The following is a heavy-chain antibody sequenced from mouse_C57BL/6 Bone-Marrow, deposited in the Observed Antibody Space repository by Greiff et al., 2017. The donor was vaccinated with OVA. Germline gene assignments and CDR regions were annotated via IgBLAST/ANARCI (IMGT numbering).Heavy chain of an antibody. CDR1: GYTFTSYW. Sequence: VQLQQSGAELVMPGASVKLSCKASGYTFTSYWMHWVKQRPGQGLEWIGEIDPSDSYTNYNQKFKGKSTLTVDKSSSTAYMQLSSLTSEDSAVYYCARGALGWDWFAYWGQGTLVTVSA. V-gene: IGHV1-69*01. CDR2: IDPSDSYT. CDR3: ARGALGWDWFAY. J-gene: IGHJ3*01. D-gene: IGHD4-1*01.